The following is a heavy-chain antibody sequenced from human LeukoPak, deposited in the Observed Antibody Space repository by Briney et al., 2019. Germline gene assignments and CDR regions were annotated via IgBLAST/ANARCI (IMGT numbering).Heavy chain of an antibody. Sequence: GRSLGLSCAASGFTFSSYGIHWVRQAPGKGLEWVALIWNDGSDKYYADSVKGRFTISRDNSKNTLYLQMNSLRAEDTAVYYCARDASLGYCSSTSCYKDYWGQGTLVTVSS. CDR1: GFTFSSYG. V-gene: IGHV3-33*01. J-gene: IGHJ4*02. D-gene: IGHD2-2*02. CDR3: ARDASLGYCSSTSCYKDY. CDR2: IWNDGSDK.